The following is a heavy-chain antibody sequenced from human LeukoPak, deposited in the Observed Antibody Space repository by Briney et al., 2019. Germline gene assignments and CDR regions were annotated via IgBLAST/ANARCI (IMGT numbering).Heavy chain of an antibody. Sequence: GGSLRLSCAASGFTFDDYAMHWVRQAPGKGLEWVSGISWNSGSIGYADSVKGRFTISRDNAKNSLYLQMNSLRAEDTALYYCAKVRTTVTINWYFDLWGRGTLVTVSS. V-gene: IGHV3-9*01. CDR2: ISWNSGSI. CDR1: GFTFDDYA. J-gene: IGHJ2*01. CDR3: AKVRTTVTINWYFDL. D-gene: IGHD4-17*01.